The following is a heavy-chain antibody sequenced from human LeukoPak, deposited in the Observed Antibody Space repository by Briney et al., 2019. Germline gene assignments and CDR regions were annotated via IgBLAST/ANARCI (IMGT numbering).Heavy chain of an antibody. CDR1: GYTFTGYY. V-gene: IGHV1-2*02. Sequence: ASVKVSCKASGYTFTGYYVHWVRQAPGQGLEWMGWINPNSGSTNYAHKVQGRVTMTRDTSISTAYMELSRLRSDDSAVYYCSRRKQLGAVFDYWGEGTLVTVSS. CDR3: SRRKQLGAVFDY. CDR2: INPNSGST. D-gene: IGHD6-13*01. J-gene: IGHJ4*02.